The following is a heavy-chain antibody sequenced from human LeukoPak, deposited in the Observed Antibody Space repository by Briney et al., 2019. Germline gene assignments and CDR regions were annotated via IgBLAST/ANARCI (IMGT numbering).Heavy chain of an antibody. J-gene: IGHJ4*02. D-gene: IGHD3-22*01. CDR1: GFTFSSYA. Sequence: GGSLRLSCAASGFTFSSYAMSWVRQAPGKGLEWVGRIKSKTDGGTTDYAAPVKGRFTISRDDSKNTLYLQMNSLKTEDTAVYYCTTDLVVVVISGYWGQGTLVTVSS. CDR3: TTDLVVVVISGY. CDR2: IKSKTDGGTT. V-gene: IGHV3-15*01.